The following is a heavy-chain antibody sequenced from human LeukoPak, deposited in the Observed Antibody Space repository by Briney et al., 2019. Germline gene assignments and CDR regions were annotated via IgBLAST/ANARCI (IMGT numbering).Heavy chain of an antibody. CDR1: GFTFSSYS. CDR2: ISSSSSYI. J-gene: IGHJ4*02. D-gene: IGHD4-17*01. Sequence: PGGSLRLSCAASGFTFSSYSMNWVRQAPGKGLEWVSSISSSSSYIYYADSVKGRFTISRDNAKNSLYLQMNSLRAEDTAVYYCARDPLYGETAQFDYWGQGTLVTVSS. CDR3: ARDPLYGETAQFDY. V-gene: IGHV3-21*01.